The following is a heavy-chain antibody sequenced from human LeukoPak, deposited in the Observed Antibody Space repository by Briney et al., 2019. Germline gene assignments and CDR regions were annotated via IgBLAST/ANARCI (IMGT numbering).Heavy chain of an antibody. Sequence: PGGSLRLSCVASGLNFDDSAMHWVRQAPGKGLEWVSLISADGGSTFSADSVKGRFNISRDNSKNSLYLQMNSLRSEDTAMYYCAKESGKFDYWGQGTLVAVSS. CDR3: AKESGKFDY. CDR2: ISADGGST. CDR1: GLNFDDSA. J-gene: IGHJ4*02. V-gene: IGHV3-43*02.